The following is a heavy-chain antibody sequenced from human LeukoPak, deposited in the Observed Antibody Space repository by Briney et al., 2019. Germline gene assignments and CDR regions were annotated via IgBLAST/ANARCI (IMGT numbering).Heavy chain of an antibody. D-gene: IGHD6-13*01. CDR3: ARSRGYFDY. J-gene: IGHJ4*02. Sequence: SETLSLTCTVSGGSISSYYWSWIRQPPGKGLEWIGYIYYGGSTNYNPSLKSRVTISVDTSKNQFSLKLNSVTAADTALYYCARSRGYFDYWGQGTLVTVSS. CDR1: GGSISSYY. V-gene: IGHV4-59*01. CDR2: IYYGGST.